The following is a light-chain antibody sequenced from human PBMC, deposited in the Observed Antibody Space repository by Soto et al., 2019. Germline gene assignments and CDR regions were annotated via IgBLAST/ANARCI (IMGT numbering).Light chain of an antibody. CDR2: GAS. J-gene: IGKJ1*01. CDR1: QSVSSSY. CDR3: QQYGSSPDT. Sequence: EIVLTQSPGTLSLSPGERATLSCRASQSVSSSYLAWYQQKPGQAPRLLIYGASSRATGIPDRFSGSGSGTDFTLTISRLEPEEFAVYYCQQYGSSPDTFGQGTKVESK. V-gene: IGKV3-20*01.